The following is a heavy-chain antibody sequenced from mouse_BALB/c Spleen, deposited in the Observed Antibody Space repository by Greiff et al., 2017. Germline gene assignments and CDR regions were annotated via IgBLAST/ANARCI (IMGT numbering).Heavy chain of an antibody. CDR3: AKKYYYGSSYSLDY. Sequence: QVQLQQSGPELVRPGASVKMSCKASGFTFTSYWMHWVHQRPGQGLEWIGMIDPANSETRLNQKFKDKASLNVDKSSNTAYMQLSRLTSEDSAVYYSAKKYYYGSSYSLDYWGQGTTVTVSS. V-gene: IGHV1-74*01. CDR1: GFTFTSYW. J-gene: IGHJ2*01. CDR2: IDPANSET. D-gene: IGHD1-1*01.